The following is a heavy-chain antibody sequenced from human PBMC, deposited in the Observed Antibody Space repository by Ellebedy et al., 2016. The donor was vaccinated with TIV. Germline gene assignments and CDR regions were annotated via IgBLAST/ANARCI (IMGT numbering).Heavy chain of an antibody. CDR2: VWYDGSDK. CDR3: ARESCNNITCYFDY. D-gene: IGHD2/OR15-2a*01. Sequence: GESLKISCAASGFTFSNYGMQWVRQAPGKGLEWVAVVWYDGSDKYYADSVKGRFTISRDNSKNTLFLQMNSLRAEDTAVYYCARESCNNITCYFDYWGLGTLVTVSS. J-gene: IGHJ4*02. CDR1: GFTFSNYG. V-gene: IGHV3-33*01.